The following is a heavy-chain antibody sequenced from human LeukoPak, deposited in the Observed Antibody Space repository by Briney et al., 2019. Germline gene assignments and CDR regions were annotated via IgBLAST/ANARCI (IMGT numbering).Heavy chain of an antibody. D-gene: IGHD3-10*01. J-gene: IGHJ4*02. V-gene: IGHV4-4*02. CDR3: ARDSRGYGSAFDY. Sequence: SGTLSLTCAVSGGSISSSNWWSWVGQPPGKRLEWIGEIYHSGSTNYNPSLKSRVTISVDKSKNQFSLKLSSVTAADTAVYYCARDSRGYGSAFDYWGQGTLVTVSS. CDR2: IYHSGST. CDR1: GGSISSSNW.